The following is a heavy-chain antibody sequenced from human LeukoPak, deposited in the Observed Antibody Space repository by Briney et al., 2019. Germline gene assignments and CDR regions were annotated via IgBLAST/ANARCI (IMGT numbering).Heavy chain of an antibody. CDR3: AKQNYYDSSGYYYLSDYFDY. D-gene: IGHD3-22*01. J-gene: IGHJ4*02. CDR2: ISGSGGST. CDR1: GFTFSSYA. V-gene: IGHV3-23*01. Sequence: GXSLRLSCAASGFTFSSYAMRWVRQAPGKGVEWVSAISGSGGSTYYADSVKGGFTISRDNSKSTLYLQMNSLRAEDTAVYYCAKQNYYDSSGYYYLSDYFDYWGQGTLVTVSS.